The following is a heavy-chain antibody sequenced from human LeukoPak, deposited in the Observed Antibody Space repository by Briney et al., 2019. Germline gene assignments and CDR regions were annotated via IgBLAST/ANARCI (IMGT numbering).Heavy chain of an antibody. Sequence: GGSLRLSCAASGFSVSSSYMSWVRQAPGKGLEWVASINHNGNVNYYVDSVKGRFTISRDNAKNSLYLQMSNLRAEDTAVYFCARGGGLDVWGQGATVTVSS. J-gene: IGHJ6*02. V-gene: IGHV3-7*03. CDR2: INHNGNVN. D-gene: IGHD5-12*01. CDR1: GFSVSSSY. CDR3: ARGGGLDV.